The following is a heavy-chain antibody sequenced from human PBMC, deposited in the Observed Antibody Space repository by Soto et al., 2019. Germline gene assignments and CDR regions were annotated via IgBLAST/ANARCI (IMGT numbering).Heavy chain of an antibody. CDR3: VSKRSTAPTQAYFDY. Sequence: SETLSLTCSVSGGSVTNIRYYWGWNRQSPGKGLEWIGSVYYRGRIYSNSSVKSRVTISVERSKNRSPLSLNSVTAADTAGYLCVSKRSTAPTQAYFDYGSPGGLVTVSS. CDR2: VYYRGRI. V-gene: IGHV4-39*01. J-gene: IGHJ4*02. D-gene: IGHD1-26*01. CDR1: GGSVTNIRYY.